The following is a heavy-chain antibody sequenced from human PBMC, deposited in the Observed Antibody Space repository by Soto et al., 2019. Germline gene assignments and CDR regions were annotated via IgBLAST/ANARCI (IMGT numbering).Heavy chain of an antibody. V-gene: IGHV1-69*01. Sequence: QVQLVQSGAEVKKPGSSVKVSCKASGGTFSSYAISWVRQAPGQGLEWMGGIIPIPGTANDAQKFQGRVTIAAYEPTSTDYMELGSLRSEDTAVYYCARSQGSSTSLEIYYYYYYGMDVWGQGTTVTVSS. CDR3: ARSQGSSTSLEIYYYYYYGMDV. CDR2: IIPIPGTA. CDR1: GGTFSSYA. J-gene: IGHJ6*02. D-gene: IGHD2-2*01.